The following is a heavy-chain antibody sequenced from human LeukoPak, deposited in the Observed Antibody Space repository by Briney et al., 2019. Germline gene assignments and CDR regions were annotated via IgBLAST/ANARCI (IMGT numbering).Heavy chain of an antibody. CDR1: GYSFTSYW. CDR2: IYPGDSDT. V-gene: IGHV5-51*01. Sequence: GESLKISCKGSGYSFTSYWIGWVRQMPGKGMEWLGIIYPGDSDTRYSPSFQGQVTISVDKSISTAYLQWTSLKASDTAMYYCARHAIAAPGSQFWFDPWGQGTLVTASS. D-gene: IGHD6-13*01. CDR3: ARHAIAAPGSQFWFDP. J-gene: IGHJ5*02.